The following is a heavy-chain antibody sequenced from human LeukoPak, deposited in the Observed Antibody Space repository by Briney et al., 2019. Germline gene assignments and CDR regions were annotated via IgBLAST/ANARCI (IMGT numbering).Heavy chain of an antibody. CDR3: ARVYYGSGSYLGLDYYYYYMDV. CDR1: GGSISSYY. D-gene: IGHD3-10*01. J-gene: IGHJ6*03. Sequence: PSETLSLTCTVSGGSISSYYWSWIRQPPGKGLEWIGYIYYSGSTNYNPSLKSRVTISVDTSKNQFSLKLSSVTAADTAVYYCARVYYGSGSYLGLDYYYYYMDVWGKGTTVTISS. V-gene: IGHV4-59*01. CDR2: IYYSGST.